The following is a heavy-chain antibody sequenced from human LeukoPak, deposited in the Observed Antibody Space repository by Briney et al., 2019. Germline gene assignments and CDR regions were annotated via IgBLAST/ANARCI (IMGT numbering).Heavy chain of an antibody. D-gene: IGHD6-19*01. CDR1: GLTFSSYW. Sequence: PGGSLRLSCAASGLTFSSYWMSWVRQAPGKGLEWVANIKQEGSEKYYVDSVKGQFTISRDNARNSLYLQMNSLRAEDTAVYYCARGTIAVAGTDYWGQGTLVTVSS. CDR3: ARGTIAVAGTDY. V-gene: IGHV3-7*01. CDR2: IKQEGSEK. J-gene: IGHJ4*02.